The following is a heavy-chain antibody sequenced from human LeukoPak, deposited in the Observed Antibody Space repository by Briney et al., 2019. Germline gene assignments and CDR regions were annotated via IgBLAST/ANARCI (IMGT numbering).Heavy chain of an antibody. V-gene: IGHV3-23*01. Sequence: GGSLRLSCVASGFTFSNYAMSWVRQAPGKGLELVSGIYGSDDKTVYGDAVKGRFTISRDKSKNTVYLQMNSLRADDTAVYYCAKTQGYYDAWGQGALVTVSS. CDR1: GFTFSNYA. J-gene: IGHJ5*02. CDR2: IYGSDDKT. CDR3: AKTQGYYDA. D-gene: IGHD2-15*01.